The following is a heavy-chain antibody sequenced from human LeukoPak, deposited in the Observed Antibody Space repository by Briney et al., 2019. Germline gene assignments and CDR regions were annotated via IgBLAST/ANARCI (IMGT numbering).Heavy chain of an antibody. J-gene: IGHJ6*02. Sequence: GGSLRLSCAASGFTFSSYGMHWVRQAPGKGLEWVAVISYDGSNKYYADSVKGRFTISRDNSKNTLYLQMNSLRAEDTAVYYCASSEQWLGGAYYYYGMDVWGQGTTVTVSS. CDR3: ASSEQWLGGAYYYYGMDV. V-gene: IGHV3-30*03. CDR1: GFTFSSYG. CDR2: ISYDGSNK. D-gene: IGHD6-19*01.